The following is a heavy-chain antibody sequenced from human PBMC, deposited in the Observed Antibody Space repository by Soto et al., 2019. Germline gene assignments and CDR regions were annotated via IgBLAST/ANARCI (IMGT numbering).Heavy chain of an antibody. CDR2: IGSGGTYT. J-gene: IGHJ3*02. Sequence: QVQLVESGGGLVKPGGSLRLSCAASGITFSDHYMSWIRQAPGKGLEWVSYIGSGGTYTNYADFVKGRFTISRDNAKNLLYLQMNSLRAEDTAVYYCATATVVTVYNGAFDMWGQGTKVTVSS. V-gene: IGHV3-11*06. D-gene: IGHD2-8*01. CDR1: GITFSDHY. CDR3: ATATVVTVYNGAFDM.